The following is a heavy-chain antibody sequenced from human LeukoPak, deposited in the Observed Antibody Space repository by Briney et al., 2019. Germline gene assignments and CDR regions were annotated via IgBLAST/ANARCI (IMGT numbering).Heavy chain of an antibody. CDR3: ARDLDPIVGAFDC. V-gene: IGHV3-66*01. D-gene: IGHD1-26*01. CDR1: GFTVSSNH. CDR2: IYSDGNT. Sequence: GGSLRLSCAGPGFTVSSNHMSWVRQAPGKGLEWVSVIYSDGNTYYADSVQGRVIISRDNSKNTLYPQMNSLRAEDTAVYYCARDLDPIVGAFDCWGQGTLVTVSS. J-gene: IGHJ4*02.